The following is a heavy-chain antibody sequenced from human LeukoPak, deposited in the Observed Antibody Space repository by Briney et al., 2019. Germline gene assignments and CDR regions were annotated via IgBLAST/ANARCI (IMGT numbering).Heavy chain of an antibody. V-gene: IGHV3-23*01. CDR2: ISGSGGST. D-gene: IGHD2-8*02. Sequence: SGGSLRLSCAASGFTFSSYAMSWVRQAPGKGLEWVSAISGSGGSTYYADSVKGRFTISRDNSKGTLFSQMNSLRVDDTAVYYCAKDGSWSCTDWGQGTLVRVSS. CDR1: GFTFSSYA. CDR3: AKDGSWSCTD. J-gene: IGHJ4*02.